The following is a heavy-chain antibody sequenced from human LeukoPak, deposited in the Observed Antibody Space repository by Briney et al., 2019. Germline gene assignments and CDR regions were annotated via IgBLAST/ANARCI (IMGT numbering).Heavy chain of an antibody. D-gene: IGHD2-2*01. V-gene: IGHV4-4*07. CDR3: ARDGLRYCSSTSCYLPFDY. CDR1: GGSITSYY. CDR2: IYTSGSS. Sequence: SEALSLTCTVSGGSITSYYWSWIRQPAGKGLEWIGRIYTSGSSNYNPSLKSRVTMSLDTSRNQFSLRLNSVTAADTAVYYCARDGLRYCSSTSCYLPFDYWGQGTLVTVSS. J-gene: IGHJ4*02.